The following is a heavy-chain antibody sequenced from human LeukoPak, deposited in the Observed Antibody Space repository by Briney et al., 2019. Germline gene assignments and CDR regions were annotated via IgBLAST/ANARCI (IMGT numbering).Heavy chain of an antibody. CDR3: ARRFYYAFDY. D-gene: IGHD3-10*01. CDR1: GGSISSYY. CDR2: IYYSGST. J-gene: IGHJ4*02. V-gene: IGHV4-59*08. Sequence: SETLSLTCTVSGGSISSYYWSWIRQPPGKGLEWIGYIYYSGSTNYNPSLKSRVTISVDTSKNQFSLKLSSVTAADTAVYYCARRFYYAFDYWGQGTLVTVSS.